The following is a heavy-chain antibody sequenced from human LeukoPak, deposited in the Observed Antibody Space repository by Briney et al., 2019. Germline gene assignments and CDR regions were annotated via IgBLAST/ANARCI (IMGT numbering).Heavy chain of an antibody. CDR1: GYTFTSYG. V-gene: IGHV1-46*01. D-gene: IGHD3-22*01. CDR2: INPSGGST. Sequence: ASVKVSCKASGYTFTSYGISWVRQAPGQGLEWMGVINPSGGSTSYAQRFQGRVTMTRDTSTSTVYMELSSLRSEDTAVYYCARLGDYYDSSGHYGPFDYWGQGTLVTVSS. J-gene: IGHJ4*02. CDR3: ARLGDYYDSSGHYGPFDY.